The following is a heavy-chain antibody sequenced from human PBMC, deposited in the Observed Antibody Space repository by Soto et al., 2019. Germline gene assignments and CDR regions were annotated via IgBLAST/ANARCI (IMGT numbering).Heavy chain of an antibody. CDR3: AKPSAGFVYDSFDV. V-gene: IGHV3-23*01. Sequence: EVHLLQSGGGLVQPGGSLKLACAASGFNFNNYAMTWVRQTPGKGLEWVSSVTGSGGATYYADSVKGRFTISRDNSKNMLFLQMNGLSAEDTALYYCAKPSAGFVYDSFDVWGQGTVVTVSS. CDR1: GFNFNNYA. CDR2: VTGSGGAT. J-gene: IGHJ3*01. D-gene: IGHD3-9*01.